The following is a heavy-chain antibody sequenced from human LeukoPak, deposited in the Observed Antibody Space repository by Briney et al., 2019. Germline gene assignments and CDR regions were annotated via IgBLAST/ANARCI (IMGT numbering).Heavy chain of an antibody. CDR3: AKDSLLPYYGDYLLDY. CDR1: GFTFSSYG. Sequence: GGSLRLSCAASGFTFSSYGMSWVRQAPGKGLEWVAVISYDGSNKYYADSVKGRFTISRDNSKNTLYLQMNSLRAEDTAVYYCAKDSLLPYYGDYLLDYWGQGTLVTVSS. J-gene: IGHJ4*02. CDR2: ISYDGSNK. D-gene: IGHD4-17*01. V-gene: IGHV3-30*18.